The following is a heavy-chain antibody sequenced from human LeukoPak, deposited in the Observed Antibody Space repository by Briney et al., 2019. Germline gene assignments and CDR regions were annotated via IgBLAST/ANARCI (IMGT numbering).Heavy chain of an antibody. V-gene: IGHV3-30*14. CDR3: VKAPY. CDR2: TSSDGNIK. Sequence: GALRLSCAASGFTFSSYAMHWVRQAPGKGLEWVAVTSSDGNIKYYADSVKGRFTISRDNSKNTLYLQMSSLRAEDTAVYYCVKAPYWGQGTLVTVSS. CDR1: GFTFSSYA. J-gene: IGHJ4*02.